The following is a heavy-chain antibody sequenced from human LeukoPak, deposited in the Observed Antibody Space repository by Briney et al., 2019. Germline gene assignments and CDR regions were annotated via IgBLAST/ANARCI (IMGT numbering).Heavy chain of an antibody. CDR1: GFTFSRRW. Sequence: GGSLRLSCSASGFTFSRRWMSWVRQAPGKGLEWLANIKEDGSQKYYGDSVKGRFTISRDNAENSLYLQLNSLRAEDTAMYYCAGDRGYLQFDYWGQGTLVTVCS. J-gene: IGHJ4*02. D-gene: IGHD3-10*01. CDR2: IKEDGSQK. CDR3: AGDRGYLQFDY. V-gene: IGHV3-7*03.